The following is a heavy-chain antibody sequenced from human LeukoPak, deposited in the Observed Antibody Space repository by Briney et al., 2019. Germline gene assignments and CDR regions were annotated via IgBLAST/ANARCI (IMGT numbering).Heavy chain of an antibody. V-gene: IGHV1-8*01. D-gene: IGHD3-22*01. CDR1: GYTFTSYD. J-gene: IGHJ3*02. Sequence: ASVKVSCKASGYTFTSYDINWVRQATGQGLEWMGWMNPNSGNTGYAQKFQGRVTMTRNTSISTAYMELSSLRSEDTAVYYCARANYYDSSGYYYVGRGAFDIWGQGTMVTVSS. CDR2: MNPNSGNT. CDR3: ARANYYDSSGYYYVGRGAFDI.